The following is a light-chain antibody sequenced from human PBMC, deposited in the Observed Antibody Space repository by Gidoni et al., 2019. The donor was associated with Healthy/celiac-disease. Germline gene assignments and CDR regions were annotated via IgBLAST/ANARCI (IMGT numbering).Light chain of an antibody. J-gene: IGKJ2*01. V-gene: IGKV1D-8*01. CDR1: QGISIY. Sequence: VICLSPSPLLLSASTGDRVTISCRMSQGISIYLNWYQQKPGKAPELLIYAASNLESGVPSRFSGSGSGTDFTLTISCLQSEDIATYYCQQYDSFPRTFGQGTKVEIK. CDR3: QQYDSFPRT. CDR2: AAS.